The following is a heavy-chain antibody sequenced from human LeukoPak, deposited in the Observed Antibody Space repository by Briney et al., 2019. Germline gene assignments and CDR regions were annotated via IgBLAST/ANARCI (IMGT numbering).Heavy chain of an antibody. J-gene: IGHJ4*02. V-gene: IGHV3-53*01. Sequence: GRSLRLSCAASAFTVSSYYITWVRQAPGKGLEWVSFIYDGGATYYADSVKGRFTISRDNSRNTLYLQMNNLRAEDTAIYYCLAPSNWYEYRGQGSLVTVSS. D-gene: IGHD1-20*01. CDR1: AFTVSSYY. CDR2: IYDGGAT. CDR3: LAPSNWYEY.